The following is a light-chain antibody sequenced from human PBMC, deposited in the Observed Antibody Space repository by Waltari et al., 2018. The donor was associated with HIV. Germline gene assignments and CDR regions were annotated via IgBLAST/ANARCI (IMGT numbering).Light chain of an antibody. CDR2: DAT. V-gene: IGKV1-33*01. Sequence: DVQMTQYPSSLSASVGDRVTITCQASQDISNYLNWYQQKAGRAPKLLIFDATNLEIGVPSSFSGRGSGTYFTFTISSLQPEDIATYYCQQYDNLSLTFGGGTKVEI. CDR3: QQYDNLSLT. J-gene: IGKJ4*01. CDR1: QDISNY.